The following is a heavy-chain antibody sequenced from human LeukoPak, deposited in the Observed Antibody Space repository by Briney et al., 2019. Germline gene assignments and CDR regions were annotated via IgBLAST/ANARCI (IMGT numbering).Heavy chain of an antibody. V-gene: IGHV4-59*02. CDR1: GGSVRSYY. D-gene: IGHD1-14*01. J-gene: IGHJ6*03. CDR2: IYYNGDT. CDR3: ARENPYYYYMDV. Sequence: SSETLSPTCTVSGGSVRSYYWGWIRQSPGKGLEWIGYIYYNGDTKYSPSLKSRVILSVDTSKNQFSLNLKSVTDADSAVYYCARENPYYYYMDVWGKGTTVTVSS.